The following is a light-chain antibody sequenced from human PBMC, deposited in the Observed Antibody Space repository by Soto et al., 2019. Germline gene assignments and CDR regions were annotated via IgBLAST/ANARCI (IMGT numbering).Light chain of an antibody. CDR3: SSYTTSSTLEV. V-gene: IGLV2-14*01. CDR1: SSDV. CDR2: EVS. J-gene: IGLJ2*01. Sequence: QAALTQPASVSGSPGQSITISCTGTSSDVSWYQQHPGKAPKVIIYEVSNRPSGVSNRFSGSKSGNTASLTISGLLAEDEADYYCSSYTTSSTLEVFGGGTKLTVL.